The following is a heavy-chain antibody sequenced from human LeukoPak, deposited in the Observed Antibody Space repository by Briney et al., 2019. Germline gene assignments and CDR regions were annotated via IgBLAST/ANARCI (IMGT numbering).Heavy chain of an antibody. Sequence: PSETLSLTCTVSGGSITTGSYYWIWIRQPAGKGLEWIGRIYTTGSTDYNPPLKSRVTISVDTSNNQFSLRLTSVTAADTAVYYCARAPTSSTSPSSPFDLWGQGTMVTVSS. V-gene: IGHV4-61*02. D-gene: IGHD2-2*01. CDR3: ARAPTSSTSPSSPFDL. CDR2: IYTTGST. CDR1: GGSITTGSYY. J-gene: IGHJ3*01.